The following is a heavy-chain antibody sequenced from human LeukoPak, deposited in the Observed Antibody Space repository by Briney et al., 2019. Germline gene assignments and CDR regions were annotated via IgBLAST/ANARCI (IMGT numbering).Heavy chain of an antibody. CDR2: ISSSGSTI. D-gene: IGHD5-18*01. CDR3: ARGGYSYAPWDYYYYMDV. V-gene: IGHV3-48*03. J-gene: IGHJ6*03. Sequence: GALRLSCAASGFTFSSYEMNWVRQAPGKGLEWVSYISSSGSTIYYADSVKGRFTISRDNAKNSLYLQMNSLRAEDTAVYYCARGGYSYAPWDYYYYMDVWGKGTTVAVSS. CDR1: GFTFSSYE.